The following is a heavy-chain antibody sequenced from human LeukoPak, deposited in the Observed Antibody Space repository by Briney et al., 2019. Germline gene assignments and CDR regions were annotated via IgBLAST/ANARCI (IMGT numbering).Heavy chain of an antibody. J-gene: IGHJ4*02. D-gene: IGHD3-22*01. Sequence: SETLSLTCAVSGGSISSGGYSWSWIRQPPGRGLEWIGYIYHSGSTYYNPSLKSRVTISVDRSKKQFSLKLSSVTAADTAVYYCARGGAQYYYDSNDRYYFDYWGQGTLVTVSS. V-gene: IGHV4-30-2*01. CDR1: GGSISSGGYS. CDR3: ARGGAQYYYDSNDRYYFDY. CDR2: IYHSGST.